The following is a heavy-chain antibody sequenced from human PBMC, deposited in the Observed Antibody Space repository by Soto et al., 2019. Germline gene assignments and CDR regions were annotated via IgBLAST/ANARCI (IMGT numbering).Heavy chain of an antibody. CDR1: GGSFSGYY. CDR2: INHSGST. D-gene: IGHD2-2*01. J-gene: IGHJ6*02. CDR3: ARYRAVIVVVPAAPNGMDV. Sequence: PSETLSLTCAVYGGSFSGYYWSWIRQPPGKGLEWIGEINHSGSTNYNPSLKSRVTISVDTSKNQFSLKLSSVTAADTAVYYCARYRAVIVVVPAAPNGMDVWGQGTTVTVSS. V-gene: IGHV4-34*01.